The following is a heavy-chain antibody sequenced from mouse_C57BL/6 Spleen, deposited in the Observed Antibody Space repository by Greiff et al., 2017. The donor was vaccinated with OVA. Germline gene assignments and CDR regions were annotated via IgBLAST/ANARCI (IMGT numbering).Heavy chain of an antibody. D-gene: IGHD2-12*01. Sequence: QVQLQQPGAELVRPGTSVKLSCKASGYTFTSYWMHWVKQRPGQGLEWIGVIDPSDSYTNYNQKFKGKATLTVDTSSSTAYMQLSSLTSEDSAVYSCARRYDCGLGFACWGQGTLVTVAA. CDR2: IDPSDSYT. J-gene: IGHJ3*01. V-gene: IGHV1-59*01. CDR3: ARRYDCGLGFAC. CDR1: GYTFTSYW.